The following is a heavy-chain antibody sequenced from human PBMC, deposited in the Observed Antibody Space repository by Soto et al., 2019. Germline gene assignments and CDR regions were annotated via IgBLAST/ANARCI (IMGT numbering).Heavy chain of an antibody. CDR2: IYYSGST. CDR3: ARGVAI. Sequence: QVQLQESGPGLVQPSQTLSLTCTVSGGSISSGGYFWSWIRQHPGKGLEWIGSIYYSGSTYCNPSLKSRITISVDTSKNQFALKLSSVTAGDTAVYYCARGVAIWGQGTMVTVSS. V-gene: IGHV4-31*03. CDR1: GGSISSGGYF. J-gene: IGHJ3*02. D-gene: IGHD2-15*01.